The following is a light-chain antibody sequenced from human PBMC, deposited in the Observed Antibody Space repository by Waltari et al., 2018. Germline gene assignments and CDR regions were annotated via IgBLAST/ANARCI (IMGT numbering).Light chain of an antibody. CDR1: QSINKY. CDR2: AAS. CDR3: QNHERLPAT. Sequence: VLTQSPGTLSLSPGETATLSCRASQSINKYLVWYQQRPGHAPRLLIYAASTRATGVPDRFSGSGYGTDFTLTISRLEPEDFAVYYCQNHERLPATFGQGTKVEIK. J-gene: IGKJ1*01. V-gene: IGKV3-20*01.